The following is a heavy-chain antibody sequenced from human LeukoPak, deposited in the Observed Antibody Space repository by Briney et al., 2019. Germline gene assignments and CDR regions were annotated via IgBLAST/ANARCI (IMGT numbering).Heavy chain of an antibody. D-gene: IGHD4-23*01. V-gene: IGHV3-21*01. CDR1: GFTFSSYS. CDR3: ARDQTLLPFDY. CDR2: ISSSSSYI. Sequence: GGSLRLSCAASGFTFSSYSMNWVRQAPGKGLEWVSSISSSSSYIYHADSVKGRFTISRDNAKNSLYLQMNSLRAEDTAVYYYARDQTLLPFDYWGQGTLVTVSS. J-gene: IGHJ4*02.